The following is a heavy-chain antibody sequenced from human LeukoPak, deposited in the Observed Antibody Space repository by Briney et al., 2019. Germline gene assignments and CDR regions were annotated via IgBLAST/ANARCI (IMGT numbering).Heavy chain of an antibody. CDR3: ARRAVTTGYFDY. Sequence: GESLKISCKGSGYSFTSYWIAWVRQMPGKGLEWMGIIYPGDFDTRYSPSFQGQVSISADKSISTAYLQWSSLKASDTAVYYCARRAVTTGYFDYWGQGSLVTVSS. CDR1: GYSFTSYW. V-gene: IGHV5-51*01. CDR2: IYPGDFDT. J-gene: IGHJ4*02. D-gene: IGHD4-17*01.